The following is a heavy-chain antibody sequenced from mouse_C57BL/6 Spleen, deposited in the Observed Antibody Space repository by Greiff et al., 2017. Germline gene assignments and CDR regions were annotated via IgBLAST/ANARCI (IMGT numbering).Heavy chain of an antibody. Sequence: VQLQQPGAELVKPGTPVKVSCKASGYAFTNYLIEWVKQRPGQGLEWIGVINPGSGGTNYNEKFQGKATLTADKSYSTAYMQLSSLTSEDPAVYVCARSNDYGDYGGQGTSVTVSS. D-gene: IGHD2-4*01. J-gene: IGHJ4*01. CDR2: INPGSGGT. CDR1: GYAFTNYL. V-gene: IGHV1-54*01. CDR3: ARSNDYGDY.